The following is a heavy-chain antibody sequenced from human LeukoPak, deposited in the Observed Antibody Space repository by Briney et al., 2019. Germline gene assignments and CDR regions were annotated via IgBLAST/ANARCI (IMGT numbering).Heavy chain of an antibody. J-gene: IGHJ4*02. CDR1: GFTFSSFA. V-gene: IGHV3-64*03. CDR2: ISSDGIRT. Sequence: GGSLRLSCAASGFTFSSFAMSWVRQAPGKGLEYVSAISSDGIRTYYADSVKGRFTISRDNSKNKVYVQMSSLRSEDTAVYYCVRWVTGLDYWGQGILVTVSS. CDR3: VRWVTGLDY. D-gene: IGHD2-21*02.